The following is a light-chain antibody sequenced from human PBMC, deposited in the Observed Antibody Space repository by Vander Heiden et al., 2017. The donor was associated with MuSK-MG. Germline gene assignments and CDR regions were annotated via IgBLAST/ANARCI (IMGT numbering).Light chain of an antibody. J-gene: IGLJ3*02. CDR1: ALPKKY. V-gene: IGLV3-10*01. Sequence: SYELPQPPSVSVSPGQTARNTCSGDALPKKYAYWYQQKSVHAPVLVIYEDSKRPAGISERFSSSSSGTMATLTISGAQVEDEADYYCYSTDSSGNQSGVFGGGTKLTVL. CDR2: EDS. CDR3: YSTDSSGNQSGV.